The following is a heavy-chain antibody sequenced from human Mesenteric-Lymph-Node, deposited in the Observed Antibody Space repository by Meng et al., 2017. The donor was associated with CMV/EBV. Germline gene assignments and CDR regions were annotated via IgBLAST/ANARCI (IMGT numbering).Heavy chain of an antibody. CDR1: GYSFPPSY. Sequence: SCKRSGYSFPPSYLPSRLQSPLPFLCWIGLLSPRPSPPPSLPSFPPQVTISVDKSITTAYLQWSSLKASDTAMYYCARHDLLYTSPASWGQGTLVTVSS. CDR3: ARHDLLYTSPAS. J-gene: IGHJ5*02. D-gene: IGHD2-8*01. CDR2: LSPRPSPP. V-gene: IGHV5-51*01.